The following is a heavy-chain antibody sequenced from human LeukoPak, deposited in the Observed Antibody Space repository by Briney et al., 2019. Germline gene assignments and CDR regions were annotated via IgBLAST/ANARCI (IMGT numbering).Heavy chain of an antibody. CDR1: GFTFSSYA. V-gene: IGHV3-23*01. Sequence: GGSLRLSCAASGFTFSSYAMSWVRQAPGKGLEWVSAISGSGGSTYYADSVKGRFTISRDNSKNTLYLQMNSLRAEDTAVYYCAKAYPYPYVSSGYYYSTDYWGQGTLVTVSS. D-gene: IGHD3-22*01. J-gene: IGHJ4*02. CDR3: AKAYPYPYVSSGYYYSTDY. CDR2: ISGSGGST.